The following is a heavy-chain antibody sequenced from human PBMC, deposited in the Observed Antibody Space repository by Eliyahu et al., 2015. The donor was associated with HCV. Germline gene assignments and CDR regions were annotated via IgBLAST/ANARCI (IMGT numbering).Heavy chain of an antibody. Sequence: EVQLVESGGGLVQPGGSLKLXCAASGFTFSXXAXXWVRQASGKGLEWVGRIRSKANSYATAYAASVKGRFTISRDDSKNTAYLQMNSLKTEDTAVYYCTRRLTGDYGDFSYYGMDVWGKGTTVTVSS. CDR3: TRRLTGDYGDFSYYGMDV. CDR1: GFTFSXXA. J-gene: IGHJ6*04. D-gene: IGHD4-17*01. CDR2: IRSKANSYAT. V-gene: IGHV3-73*02.